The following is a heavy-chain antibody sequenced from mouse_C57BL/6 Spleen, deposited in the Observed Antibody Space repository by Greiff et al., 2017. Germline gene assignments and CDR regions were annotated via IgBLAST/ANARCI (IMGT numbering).Heavy chain of an antibody. V-gene: IGHV1-80*01. D-gene: IGHD1-1*01. Sequence: VQLQQSGAELVKPGASVKISCKASGYAFSSSWMNWVKQRPGKGLEWIGQIYTGDGDTNYTGKLKGKATLTADKSSSTASLQLSSLTSEDSSVYFGARSIYYYGSSAMDYGGQEASVTVSS. CDR2: IYTGDGDT. CDR3: ARSIYYYGSSAMDY. CDR1: GYAFSSSW. J-gene: IGHJ4*01.